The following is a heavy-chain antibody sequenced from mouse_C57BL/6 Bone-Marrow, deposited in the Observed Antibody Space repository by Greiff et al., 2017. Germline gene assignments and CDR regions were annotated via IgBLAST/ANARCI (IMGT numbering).Heavy chain of an antibody. J-gene: IGHJ1*03. CDR1: GFTFSDYG. CDR3: ASITTVVADWYCDV. Sequence: EVKLMASGGGLVQPGGSLTLSCAASGFTFSDYGMAWVRQAPRKGPEWVAFISNLAYSIYSPDTITGRFTTSRENAKNTLYLEMSSLRSEDTAMYYCASITTVVADWYCDVWGTGTTVTVSS. V-gene: IGHV5-15*01. D-gene: IGHD1-1*01. CDR2: ISNLAYSI.